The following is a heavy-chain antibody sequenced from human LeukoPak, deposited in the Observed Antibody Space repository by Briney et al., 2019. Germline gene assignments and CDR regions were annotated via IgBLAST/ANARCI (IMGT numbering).Heavy chain of an antibody. CDR2: IYYSGSI. V-gene: IGHV4-59*08. Sequence: SETLSLTCTVSGGSISSYYWSWIRQPPGKGLEWIGYIYYSGSINYNPSLKSRVTISVDTSKNQFSLKLSSVTAADTAVYYCARRREGGDYVFDYWGQGTLVTVSS. D-gene: IGHD4-17*01. J-gene: IGHJ4*02. CDR3: ARRREGGDYVFDY. CDR1: GGSISSYY.